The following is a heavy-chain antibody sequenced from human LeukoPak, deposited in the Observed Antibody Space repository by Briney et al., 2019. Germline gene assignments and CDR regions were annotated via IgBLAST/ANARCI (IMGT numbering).Heavy chain of an antibody. CDR1: GFTFSTYG. Sequence: PGGSLRLSCAASGFTFSTYGMSWVRQVPGKGLEWVSAISGNGDTTYYADSVKGRFTIPRDNSKNTVSLQMNNLRAEDSAIFYCAKDNFWSAFDSWGQGTLVTVSS. CDR2: ISGNGDTT. CDR3: AKDNFWSAFDS. J-gene: IGHJ5*01. D-gene: IGHD3-3*01. V-gene: IGHV3-23*01.